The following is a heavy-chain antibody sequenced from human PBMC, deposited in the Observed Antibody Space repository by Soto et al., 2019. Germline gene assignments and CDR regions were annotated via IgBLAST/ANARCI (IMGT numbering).Heavy chain of an antibody. Sequence: SVKVSCTASVYTSPSYAMHCVRPAPGQSLEWMGWINAGNGNTKYSQKFQGRVTITRDTSASTAYMELSSLRSEDTAVYYCASRTIFGVVSLYYYYGMDVWGQGTTVTVSS. V-gene: IGHV1-3*01. J-gene: IGHJ6*02. D-gene: IGHD3-3*01. CDR1: VYTSPSYA. CDR2: INAGNGNT. CDR3: ASRTIFGVVSLYYYYGMDV.